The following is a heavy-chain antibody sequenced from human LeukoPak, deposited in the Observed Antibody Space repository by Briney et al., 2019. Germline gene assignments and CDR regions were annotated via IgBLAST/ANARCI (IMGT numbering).Heavy chain of an antibody. D-gene: IGHD3-3*01. CDR1: GGSISSSSYY. V-gene: IGHV4-39*01. Sequence: SETLSLTCTVSGGSISSSSYYWGWIRQPPGKGLEWIGSIYYSGSTYYNPSLKSRVTISVDTSKNQFSLKLSSVTAADTAVYYCARLGAGPTYYDFWSGYSSFYFDHWGQGTLVTVSS. J-gene: IGHJ4*02. CDR3: ARLGAGPTYYDFWSGYSSFYFDH. CDR2: IYYSGST.